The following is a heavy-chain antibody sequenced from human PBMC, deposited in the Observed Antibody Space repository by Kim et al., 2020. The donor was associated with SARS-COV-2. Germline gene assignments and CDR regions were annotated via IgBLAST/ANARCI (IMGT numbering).Heavy chain of an antibody. CDR2: ISSSGSTI. J-gene: IGHJ1*01. V-gene: IGHV3-48*03. D-gene: IGHD3-22*01. CDR3: ARAGDYDICGYAGFFDR. Sequence: GGSLRLSCAASGFTFSSYEMNWVRQAPGKGLEWVSYISSSGSTIYYVDSVKGRFTISRDNAKNTLYLQMNSLRAEDTAVYYCARAGDYDICGYAGFFDRWGQGTVVTVSS. CDR1: GFTFSSYE.